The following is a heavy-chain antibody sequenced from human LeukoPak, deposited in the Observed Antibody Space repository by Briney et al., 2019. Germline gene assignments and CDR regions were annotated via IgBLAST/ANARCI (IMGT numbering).Heavy chain of an antibody. CDR1: GIIVSNNY. CDR2: IKQDGSEK. J-gene: IGHJ4*02. D-gene: IGHD2/OR15-2a*01. CDR3: AKVGPLSSTTGLGTDY. V-gene: IGHV3-7*01. Sequence: GGSLRLSCAASGIIVSNNYMSWVRQAPGKGLEWVANIKQDGSEKYYADSVKGRFTISKDNSKNTLYLQMNSLRAEDTAVYYCAKVGPLSSTTGLGTDYWGQGTLVTVSS.